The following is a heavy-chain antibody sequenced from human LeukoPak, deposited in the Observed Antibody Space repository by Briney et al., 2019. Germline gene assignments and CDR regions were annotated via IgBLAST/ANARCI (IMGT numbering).Heavy chain of an antibody. V-gene: IGHV3-48*03. Sequence: PGGSLRLSCVASRFTFSSYEMTWVRQAPGKGLEWLSHISSDGTSICSAASVKGRFTVSRDNAKNSLYLQMNNLRAEDTAIYYCVREMLAASGLDYWGQGILLTVS. CDR2: ISSDGTSI. CDR3: VREMLAASGLDY. J-gene: IGHJ4*02. D-gene: IGHD6-13*01. CDR1: RFTFSSYE.